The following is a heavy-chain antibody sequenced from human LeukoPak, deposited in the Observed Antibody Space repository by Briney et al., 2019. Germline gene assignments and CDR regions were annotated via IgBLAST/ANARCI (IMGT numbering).Heavy chain of an antibody. J-gene: IGHJ4*02. CDR2: IHSSATYI. CDR1: GFLFGGHA. D-gene: IGHD7-27*01. Sequence: GGSLRLSCAASGFLFGGHAMVWIRQAPGKGLECVSSIHSSATYITYADSVRGRFTISRDNDKNSLFLDMNDLRAEDTAVYYCARAANRVDFFDSWGQGNLVAVSS. CDR3: ARAANRVDFFDS. V-gene: IGHV3-21*06.